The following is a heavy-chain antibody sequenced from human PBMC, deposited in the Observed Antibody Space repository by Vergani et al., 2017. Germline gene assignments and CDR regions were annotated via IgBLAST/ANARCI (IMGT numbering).Heavy chain of an antibody. J-gene: IGHJ4*02. D-gene: IGHD6-6*01. Sequence: QVQLVQSGAEVKKPGASVKVSCKASGYTFTGYYMHWVRQAPGQGLEWMGWINPNSGGTNYAQKFQGRVTITREPSISTAYMELSRLRSDDTAVYYCANAEYSSSSSLDYWGQGTLVTVSS. V-gene: IGHV1-2*02. CDR3: ANAEYSSSSSLDY. CDR2: INPNSGGT. CDR1: GYTFTGYY.